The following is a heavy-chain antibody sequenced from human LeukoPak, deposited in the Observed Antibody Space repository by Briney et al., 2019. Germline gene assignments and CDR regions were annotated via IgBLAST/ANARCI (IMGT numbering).Heavy chain of an antibody. Sequence: SETLSLTCTVSGGSIGSSSYYWGWIRQPPGKGLEWIGSIYYSGSTYYNPSLKSRVTISVDTSKNQFSLKLSSVTAADTAVYCCARDFWSGYSLDWFDPWGQGTLVTVSS. V-gene: IGHV4-39*02. CDR3: ARDFWSGYSLDWFDP. CDR1: GGSIGSSSYY. J-gene: IGHJ5*02. D-gene: IGHD3-3*01. CDR2: IYYSGST.